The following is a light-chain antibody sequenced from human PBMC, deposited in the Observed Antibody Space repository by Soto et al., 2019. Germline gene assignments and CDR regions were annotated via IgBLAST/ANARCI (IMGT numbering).Light chain of an antibody. Sequence: DIVMTQSPDSLAVSLGERATINCKSSQSVLSSSNNKNFLVWYQQKPGQSPKLLISWASTRASGVPDRFSGSGSRTDFTLTISSRRAEDVAVYYCQQCYSSPITFGQGTRLEIK. V-gene: IGKV4-1*01. CDR2: WAS. CDR1: QSVLSSSNNKNF. CDR3: QQCYSSPIT. J-gene: IGKJ5*01.